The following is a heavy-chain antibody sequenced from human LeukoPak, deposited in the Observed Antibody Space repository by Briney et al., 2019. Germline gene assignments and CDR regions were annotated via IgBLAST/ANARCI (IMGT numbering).Heavy chain of an antibody. D-gene: IGHD5-18*01. V-gene: IGHV3-66*01. CDR1: GFTVSSNY. CDR2: IYSGGST. J-gene: IGHJ4*02. CDR3: ARGPPGQLWSYSTLYYFDY. Sequence: PGGSLRLSCAASGFTVSSNYMSWVRQAPGKGLEWVSVIYSGGSTYYADSVKGRFTISRDNSKNTLYLQMNSLRAEDTAVYYCARGPPGQLWSYSTLYYFDYWGQGTLVTVSS.